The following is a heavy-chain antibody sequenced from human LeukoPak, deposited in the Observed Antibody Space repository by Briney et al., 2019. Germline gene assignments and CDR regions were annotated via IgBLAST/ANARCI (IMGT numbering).Heavy chain of an antibody. D-gene: IGHD6-19*01. CDR1: GGSISSYY. CDR3: ARVVAGKFY. CDR2: IYDSGTT. Sequence: SSETLSLTCTVSGGSISSYYWSWIQQPPGKGLEWIGHIYDSGTTNYNPSLKSRVTMSIDTSKNQFSLKLSSVTAADTAVYYCARVVAGKFYWGQGTLVTVSS. J-gene: IGHJ4*02. V-gene: IGHV4-59*12.